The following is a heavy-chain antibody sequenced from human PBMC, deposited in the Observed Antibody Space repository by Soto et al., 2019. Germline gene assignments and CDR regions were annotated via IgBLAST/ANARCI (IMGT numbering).Heavy chain of an antibody. Sequence: SETLSLTCPVSSDSISSNSWWSWVRQPPGKGLEWIGEAHHSGSTNYDPSLKSRVTISVDKSKNQFSLKLISVTAADTAVYYCARHPAITGTKGFISWGLGTLVTVSS. CDR3: ARHPAITGTKGFIS. CDR2: AHHSGST. CDR1: SDSISSNSW. D-gene: IGHD1-20*01. V-gene: IGHV4-4*02. J-gene: IGHJ5*02.